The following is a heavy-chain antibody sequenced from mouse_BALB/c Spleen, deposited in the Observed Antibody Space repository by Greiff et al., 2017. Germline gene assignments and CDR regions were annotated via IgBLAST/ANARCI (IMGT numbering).Heavy chain of an antibody. CDR2: ISSGGSYT. CDR3: ARLNRATSMDY. D-gene: IGHD3-1*01. V-gene: IGHV5-9-4*01. Sequence: EVHLVESGGGLVKPGGSLKLSCAASGFTFSSYAMSWVRQSPEKRLEWVAEISSGGSYTYYPDTVTGRFTISRDNAKNTLYLEMSSLRSEDTAMYYCARLNRATSMDYWGQGTSVTVSS. J-gene: IGHJ4*01. CDR1: GFTFSSYA.